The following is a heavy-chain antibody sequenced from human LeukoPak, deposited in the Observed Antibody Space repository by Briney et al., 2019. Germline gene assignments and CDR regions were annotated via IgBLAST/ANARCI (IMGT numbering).Heavy chain of an antibody. CDR2: ISGSGGST. V-gene: IGHV3-23*01. J-gene: IGHJ4*02. Sequence: GGSLRLSCAASGFTFSSYAMSWVRQAPRKGLEWVSGISGSGGSTYYADSVKGRFTISRDNSKNTLYLQMNSLRAEDTAVYYCAKSYYYNSGSWGIFDYWGQGTLVTVSS. CDR1: GFTFSSYA. D-gene: IGHD3-10*01. CDR3: AKSYYYNSGSWGIFDY.